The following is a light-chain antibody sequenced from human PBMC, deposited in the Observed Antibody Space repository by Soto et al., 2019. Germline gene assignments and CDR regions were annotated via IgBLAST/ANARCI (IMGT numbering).Light chain of an antibody. J-gene: IGKJ2*01. CDR3: QQYGSSPPYT. CDR1: QSVSRSY. CDR2: GTS. V-gene: IGKV3-20*01. Sequence: EIVLTQSPGTLSLSPGERATLSCRASQSVSRSYLAWYQQKPGQAPRLLIYGTSSRATGIPDRFSGSGSGIDSTLTISRLEPEDFAVYYCQQYGSSPPYTFGLGTKLEIK.